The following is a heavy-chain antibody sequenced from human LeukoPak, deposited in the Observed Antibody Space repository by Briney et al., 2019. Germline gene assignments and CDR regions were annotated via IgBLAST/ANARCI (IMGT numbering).Heavy chain of an antibody. D-gene: IGHD6-13*01. CDR2: IYSGGST. V-gene: IGHV3-53*01. J-gene: IGHJ3*02. CDR1: GFTVSSNY. CDR3: ARDPSGAAADSFFDI. Sequence: PGGSLRLSCAASGFTVSSNYMSWVRQAPGKGLEWVSVIYSGGSTYYADSVKGRFTISRDNSKNTLYLQMNSLRAEDTAVYYCARDPSGAAADSFFDIWGQGTMVTVSS.